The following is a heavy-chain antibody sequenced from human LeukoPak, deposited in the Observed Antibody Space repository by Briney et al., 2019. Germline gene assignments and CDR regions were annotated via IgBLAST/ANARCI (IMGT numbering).Heavy chain of an antibody. V-gene: IGHV3-53*01. CDR1: GFIVSGDF. J-gene: IGHJ4*02. CDR3: ARERGRGRDSPWFDY. CDR2: IYRDGST. D-gene: IGHD1-26*01. Sequence: GGSLRLSCAASGFIVSGDFMSWVRQAPGGGLEGVSVIYRDGSTYYAVSVKGRFTIPRDNSKNPLDLQMTDLRAEDTAVYYCARERGRGRDSPWFDYWGQGTLVTVSS.